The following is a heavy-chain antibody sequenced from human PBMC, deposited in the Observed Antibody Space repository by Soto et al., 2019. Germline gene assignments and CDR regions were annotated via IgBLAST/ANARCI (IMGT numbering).Heavy chain of an antibody. D-gene: IGHD3-9*01. J-gene: IGHJ6*04. CDR1: GGSISSYY. Sequence: SETLSLTCTVSGGSISSYYWSWIRQPPGKGLEWIGYIYYSGSTNYNPSLKSRVTISVDTSKNQFSLKLSSVTAADTAVYYCGRDQEDFLTGYPNYGRDVGGKGTTVPVSS. CDR2: IYYSGST. V-gene: IGHV4-59*12. CDR3: GRDQEDFLTGYPNYGRDV.